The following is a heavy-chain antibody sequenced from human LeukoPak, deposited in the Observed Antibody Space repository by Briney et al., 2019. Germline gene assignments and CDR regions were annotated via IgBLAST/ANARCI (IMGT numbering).Heavy chain of an antibody. D-gene: IGHD6-13*01. CDR1: GFSVSDNH. CDR3: ARGSSIFLYYFDY. V-gene: IGHV3-66*01. CDR2: VYSGGGT. Sequence: HPGGSLRVSCAASGFSVSDNHMSWVRQAPGKGLEWVSVVYSGGGTNYADSVKDRFTISRDNSKNTLDLQMSNLRAEDTAVYYCARGSSIFLYYFDYWGQGTLVTVSS. J-gene: IGHJ4*02.